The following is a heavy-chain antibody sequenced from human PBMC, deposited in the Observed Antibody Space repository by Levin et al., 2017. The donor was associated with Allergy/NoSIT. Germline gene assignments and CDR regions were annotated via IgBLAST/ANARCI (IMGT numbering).Heavy chain of an antibody. Sequence: GGSLRLSCAASGFTFSTYSMNWVRQAPGKGLEWLSYINTRGDTIYYADSVKGRFTISRDNAKNSLYLQMNSLRAEDTAVYYCARDPGGLYSSGWYAAFDSWGQGTMVTVSS. J-gene: IGHJ3*02. CDR2: INTRGDTI. D-gene: IGHD6-19*01. CDR3: ARDPGGLYSSGWYAAFDS. CDR1: GFTFSTYS. V-gene: IGHV3-48*01.